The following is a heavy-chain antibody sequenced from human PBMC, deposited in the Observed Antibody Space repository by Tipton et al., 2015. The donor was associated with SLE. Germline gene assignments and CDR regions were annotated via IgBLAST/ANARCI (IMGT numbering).Heavy chain of an antibody. J-gene: IGHJ5*02. CDR1: GGSFSGYY. D-gene: IGHD6-13*01. CDR2: INHSGST. Sequence: TLSLTCAVYGGSFSGYYWSWIRQPPGKGLEWIGEINHSGSTNYNPALQSRVTISVDTSKNQFSLKLSSVTAADTAVYYCARRKGPYSSSWYHWGQGTLVTVSS. V-gene: IGHV4-34*01. CDR3: ARRKGPYSSSWYH.